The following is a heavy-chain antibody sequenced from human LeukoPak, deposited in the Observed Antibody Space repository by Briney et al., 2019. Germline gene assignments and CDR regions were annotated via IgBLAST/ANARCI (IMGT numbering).Heavy chain of an antibody. CDR1: GGSFSGNY. CDR2: INHSGST. J-gene: IGHJ4*02. D-gene: IGHD6-19*01. V-gene: IGHV4-34*01. Sequence: PSETLSLTCAVYGGSFSGNYWNWIRQPPGKGLEWIAEINHSGSTNYNPSLKSRVTISVDTSKNQFSLRLSSVTAADTAVYYCAREVYSSGGYYFDYWGQGTLVTVSS. CDR3: AREVYSSGGYYFDY.